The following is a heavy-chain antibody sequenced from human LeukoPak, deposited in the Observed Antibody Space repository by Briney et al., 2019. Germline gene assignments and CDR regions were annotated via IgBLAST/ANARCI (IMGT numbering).Heavy chain of an antibody. V-gene: IGHV3-23*01. CDR3: AKEEMDSSGPEGEGAFDI. CDR1: GFTFSSYA. Sequence: AGGSLRLSCAASGFTFSSYAMCWVRQAPGKGLEWVSAISGSGGSTYYADSVKGRFTISRDNSKNTLYLQMNSPRAEDTAVYYCAKEEMDSSGPEGEGAFDIWGQGTMVTVSS. D-gene: IGHD3-22*01. J-gene: IGHJ3*02. CDR2: ISGSGGST.